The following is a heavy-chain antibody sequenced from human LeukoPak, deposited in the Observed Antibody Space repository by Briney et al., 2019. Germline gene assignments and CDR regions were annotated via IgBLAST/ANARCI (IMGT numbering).Heavy chain of an antibody. Sequence: GGSLRLCCAASGFTVSSNHMTWVRQAPGKGLEWISVIYSGGSTYYADSVKGRFTISRDNSKNTLYLQMNSLRAEDTAVYYCASTLGFYGPYALDYWGQGTLVSVSS. V-gene: IGHV3-53*01. CDR3: ASTLGFYGPYALDY. CDR1: GFTVSSNH. D-gene: IGHD3-16*01. CDR2: IYSGGST. J-gene: IGHJ4*02.